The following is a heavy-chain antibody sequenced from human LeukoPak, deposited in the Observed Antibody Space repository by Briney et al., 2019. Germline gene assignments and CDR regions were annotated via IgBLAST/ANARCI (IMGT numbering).Heavy chain of an antibody. CDR1: GFTFSSYS. CDR2: ISSSSSYI. V-gene: IGHV3-21*01. J-gene: IGHJ4*02. Sequence: GGSLRLSCAACGFTFSSYSMNWVRQAPGKGLEWVSSISSSSSYIYYADSVKGRFTISRDKAKNSLYLQMNSLRAEDTAVYYCARDAYYYDSSGYYDYWGQGTLVTVSS. CDR3: ARDAYYYDSSGYYDY. D-gene: IGHD3-22*01.